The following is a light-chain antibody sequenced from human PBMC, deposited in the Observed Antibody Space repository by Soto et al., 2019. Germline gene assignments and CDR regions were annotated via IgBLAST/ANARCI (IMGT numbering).Light chain of an antibody. Sequence: QAVVTQPPSASGTPGQRVTISCSGSSSNIGSNPVNWYQQLPGTAPKVLIYSNNQRPSGVPDRFSGSKSGTSASLAISGLQSEDEADYYCAAWDDSLNAWVFGGGTKVTVL. J-gene: IGLJ3*02. CDR1: SSNIGSNP. CDR2: SNN. CDR3: AAWDDSLNAWV. V-gene: IGLV1-44*01.